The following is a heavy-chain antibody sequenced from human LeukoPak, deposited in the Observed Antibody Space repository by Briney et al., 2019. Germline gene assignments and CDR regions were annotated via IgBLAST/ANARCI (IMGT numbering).Heavy chain of an antibody. J-gene: IGHJ4*02. CDR2: ISYDGSNK. V-gene: IGHV3-30*18. CDR3: AKDGSGAFDY. CDR1: GFTISSYG. D-gene: IGHD6-19*01. Sequence: GRSLRLSCAASGFTISSYGMHWVRQAPGKGLEWVAVISYDGSNKYYADSVKGRFTISRDNSKNTLYLQMNSLRAEDTAVYYCAKDGSGAFDYWGQGTLVTVSS.